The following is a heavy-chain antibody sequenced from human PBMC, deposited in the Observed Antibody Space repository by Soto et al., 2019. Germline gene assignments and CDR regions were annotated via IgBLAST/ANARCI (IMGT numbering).Heavy chain of an antibody. D-gene: IGHD2-21*02. Sequence: LVESGGGLVHPGESLRLSCEGSGFRFSDHSMNWVRPAPGKGLQWISYISSNGDITYYADSVKGRFTVSRDNANNALLLQMNSLRDDDTATYYCARLPKGSLVTAWGQGARVTVSS. V-gene: IGHV3-48*02. CDR1: GFRFSDHS. CDR2: ISSNGDIT. J-gene: IGHJ4*02. CDR3: ARLPKGSLVTA.